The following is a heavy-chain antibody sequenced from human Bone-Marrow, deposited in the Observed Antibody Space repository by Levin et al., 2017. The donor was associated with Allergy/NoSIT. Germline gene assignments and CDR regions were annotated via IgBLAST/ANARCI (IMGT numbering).Heavy chain of an antibody. V-gene: IGHV1-2*02. CDR1: GHTFVGFY. J-gene: IGHJ6*02. Sequence: VASVKVSCKTSGHTFVGFYINWLRQAPGQGLEWLGTIDPNSGDAYYAHKFQGRVTMTRDTSVGTAYMELSGLRSDDTAVIYCARNLGYCSSSSCPGMDVWGQGTTVTVSS. CDR3: ARNLGYCSSSSCPGMDV. CDR2: IDPNSGDA. D-gene: IGHD2-2*03.